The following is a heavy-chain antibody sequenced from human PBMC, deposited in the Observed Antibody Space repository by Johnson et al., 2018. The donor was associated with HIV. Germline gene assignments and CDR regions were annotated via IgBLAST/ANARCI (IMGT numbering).Heavy chain of an antibody. Sequence: VQLVESGGGLVQPGGSLRLSCAVSGFSFDDYAMHWVRQAPGKGLEWVAVISYDGSNKYYADSVKGRFTISRDNSKNTLYLQMNSLRAEDTAVYYCARSTGARAAFDIWGQGTMVTVSS. J-gene: IGHJ3*02. V-gene: IGHV3-30*04. CDR1: GFSFDDYA. D-gene: IGHD1-1*01. CDR2: ISYDGSNK. CDR3: ARSTGARAAFDI.